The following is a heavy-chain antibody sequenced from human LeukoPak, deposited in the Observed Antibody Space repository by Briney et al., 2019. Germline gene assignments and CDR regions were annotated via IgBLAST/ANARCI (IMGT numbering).Heavy chain of an antibody. D-gene: IGHD6-19*01. CDR3: ARYYSSGWYRFSM. CDR1: VFTFSSYW. Sequence: PGGSLRLSCAASVFTFSSYWMSWVRQAPGKGLEWVANIKQDVSEKYYVDSVKGRFTISRDNAKNSLYLQMDSLRVEDTAVYYCARYYSSGWYRFSMWGQGTLVTVSS. CDR2: IKQDVSEK. V-gene: IGHV3-7*01. J-gene: IGHJ4*02.